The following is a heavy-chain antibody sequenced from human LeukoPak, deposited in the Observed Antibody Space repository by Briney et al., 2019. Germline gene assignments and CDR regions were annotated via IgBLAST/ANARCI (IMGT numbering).Heavy chain of an antibody. Sequence: ASVKVSCKASGYTFTSYGISWVRQAPGQGPEWMGWISAYNGNTNYAQKLQGRVTMTTDTSTSTAYMELRSLRSDDTAVYYCARDAGYCSGGSCYSENYYYYYYMDVWGKGTTVTVSS. CDR2: ISAYNGNT. J-gene: IGHJ6*03. V-gene: IGHV1-18*01. D-gene: IGHD2-15*01. CDR3: ARDAGYCSGGSCYSENYYYYYYMDV. CDR1: GYTFTSYG.